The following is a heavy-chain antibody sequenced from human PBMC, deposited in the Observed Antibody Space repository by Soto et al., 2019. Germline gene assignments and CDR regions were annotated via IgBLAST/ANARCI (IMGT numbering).Heavy chain of an antibody. V-gene: IGHV1-18*01. CDR1: GYTFTSYG. CDR3: ARGTSIAARSAILGVDY. J-gene: IGHJ4*02. Sequence: GASVKVSCKASGYTFTSYGISWVRQAPGQGLEWMGWISAYNGNTNYAQKLQGRVTMTTDTSTSTAYMELRSLRSDDTAVYYCARGTSIAARSAILGVDYWGQGTLVTVSS. D-gene: IGHD6-6*01. CDR2: ISAYNGNT.